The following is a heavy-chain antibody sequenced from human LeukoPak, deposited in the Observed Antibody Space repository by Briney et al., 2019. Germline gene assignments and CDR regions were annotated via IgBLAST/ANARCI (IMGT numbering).Heavy chain of an antibody. CDR1: GYTFISYY. CDR3: ASGIAARRGITDY. Sequence: ASVKVSCKASGYTFISYYLHWVRQAPGQGLEWMGWINPNSGGTNYAQKFQGRVTMTRDTSISTAYMELSRLRSDDTAVYYCASGIAARRGITDYWGQGTLVTVSS. V-gene: IGHV1-2*02. CDR2: INPNSGGT. D-gene: IGHD6-6*01. J-gene: IGHJ4*02.